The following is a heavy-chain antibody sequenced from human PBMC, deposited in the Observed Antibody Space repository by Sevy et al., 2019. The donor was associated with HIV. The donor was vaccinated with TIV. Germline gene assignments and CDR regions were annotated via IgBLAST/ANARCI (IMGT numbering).Heavy chain of an antibody. D-gene: IGHD3-10*01. V-gene: IGHV4-59*01. CDR3: XXXXXXXXXVIIGFDP. J-gene: IGHJ5*02. CDR2: IYYSGST. CDR1: GGSISSYY. Sequence: SETLSLTCTVSGGSISSYYWSWIRQPPGKGLEWIGYIYYSGSTNYNPSLKSRVTISVDTAKNQFSLKLSSVTAADTXXXXXXXXXXXXXXVIIGFDPWGQGTLVTVSS.